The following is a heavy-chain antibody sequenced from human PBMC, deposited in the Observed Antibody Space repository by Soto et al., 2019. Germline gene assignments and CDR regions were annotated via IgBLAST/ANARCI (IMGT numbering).Heavy chain of an antibody. D-gene: IGHD3-10*01. CDR3: AIDQKEVGLIGGYYNYYGMDV. V-gene: IGHV4-4*02. CDR1: GGSISSSNW. CDR2: IYHSGST. J-gene: IGHJ6*02. Sequence: PSETLSLTCAVSGGSISSSNWWSWVRQPPGKGLEWIGEIYHSGSTNYNPSLKSRVTISVDKSKNQFSLKLSSVTAADTAVYYCAIDQKEVGLIGGYYNYYGMDVWGQGTTVTVSS.